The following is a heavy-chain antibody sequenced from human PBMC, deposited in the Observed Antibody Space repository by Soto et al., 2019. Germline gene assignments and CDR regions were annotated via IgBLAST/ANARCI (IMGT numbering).Heavy chain of an antibody. J-gene: IGHJ5*02. Sequence: SGPTLVNPTQTLTLTCTFSGFSLTTRGVAVGWIRQPPGKALEWLAVIYWDDDKRYSPSLKYRLTITKDTSKNQVVLTLTNMDPLDTATYYCAHGDGSLGRDWFDPWGQGTLVTVSS. V-gene: IGHV2-5*02. CDR2: IYWDDDK. D-gene: IGHD3-10*01. CDR3: AHGDGSLGRDWFDP. CDR1: GFSLTTRGVA.